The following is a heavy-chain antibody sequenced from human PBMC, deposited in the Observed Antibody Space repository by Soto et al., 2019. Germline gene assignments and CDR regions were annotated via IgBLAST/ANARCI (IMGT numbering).Heavy chain of an antibody. CDR1: GGSISSSSYY. D-gene: IGHD4-17*01. CDR2: IYYSGST. CDR3: ARYHFGDYGLPIDY. J-gene: IGHJ4*02. Sequence: PSETLSLTCTVSGGSISSSSYYWGWIRQPPGKGLEWIGSIYYSGSTYYNPSLKSRVTISVDTSKNQFSLKLGSVTAADTAVYYCARYHFGDYGLPIDYWGQGTLVTVSS. V-gene: IGHV4-39*01.